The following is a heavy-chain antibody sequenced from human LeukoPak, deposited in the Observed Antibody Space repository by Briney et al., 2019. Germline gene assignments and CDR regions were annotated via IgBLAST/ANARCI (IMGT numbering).Heavy chain of an antibody. CDR1: GYTFTGYY. J-gene: IGHJ4*02. CDR3: ARDSRAVRGVINY. CDR2: INPNSGGT. D-gene: IGHD3-10*01. V-gene: IGHV1-2*02. Sequence: SVKVSCKASGYTFTGYYMHWVRQAPGQGLDCMGWINPNSGGTNYAQKFQGRVTMIRDTSISTAYMELSRLRSDDTAVYYFARDSRAVRGVINYWGQGTLVTVSS.